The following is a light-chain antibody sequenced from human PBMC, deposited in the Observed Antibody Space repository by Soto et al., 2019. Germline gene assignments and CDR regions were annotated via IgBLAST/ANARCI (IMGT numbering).Light chain of an antibody. CDR1: SNDVGGYNY. Sequence: QSVLTQPASVSGAAGQSIPLACTGTSNDVGGYNYVSWYQQHPRKAPKLMIYDVSNRPSGVSNRFSGSKSGNTASLTISGLQAEDEADYYCSSYTSSSTPYVFGTGTRSPS. CDR2: DVS. J-gene: IGLJ1*01. CDR3: SSYTSSSTPYV. V-gene: IGLV2-14*01.